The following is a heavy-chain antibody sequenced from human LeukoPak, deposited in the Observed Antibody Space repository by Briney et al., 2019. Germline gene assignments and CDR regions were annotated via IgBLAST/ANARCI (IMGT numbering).Heavy chain of an antibody. J-gene: IGHJ4*02. CDR1: GFTFSSYD. CDR3: ARDESRGNLVTAPDY. CDR2: IGTAGDT. Sequence: PGGSLRLSCAASGFTFSSYDMHWVRQATGKGLEWVSAIGTAGDTYYPGSVKGRFTISRENAKNSLYLQMNSLRVEDTAVYYCARDESRGNLVTAPDYWGQGTLVTVSS. D-gene: IGHD2-21*02. V-gene: IGHV3-13*01.